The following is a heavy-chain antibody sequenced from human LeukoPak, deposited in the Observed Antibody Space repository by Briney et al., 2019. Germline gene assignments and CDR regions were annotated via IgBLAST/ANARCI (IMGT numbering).Heavy chain of an antibody. D-gene: IGHD1-26*01. V-gene: IGHV1-2*06. CDR3: TRESGSYHGNDY. CDR1: EYIFTGYY. CDR2: INPNNGAT. J-gene: IGHJ4*02. Sequence: ASVKVSCKASEYIFTGYYMHWVRQAPGQGLEWMGRINPNNGATNYAQKFQGRVTITGDTFINTAYMELSSLRSDDTAVYYCTRESGSYHGNDYWGQGTLVTVSS.